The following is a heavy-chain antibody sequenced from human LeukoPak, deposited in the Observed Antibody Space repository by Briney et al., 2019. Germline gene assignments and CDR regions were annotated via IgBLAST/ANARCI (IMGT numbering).Heavy chain of an antibody. V-gene: IGHV3-21*01. J-gene: IGHJ4*02. Sequence: GGSLRLSCAASGFTFSSYSMNWVRQAPGKGLEWVSSISSSSSYIYYADSVKGRFTISRDNAKNSLYLQMNSLRAEDTAVYYCARFCSSTSCLYCFDYWGQGTLVTVSS. CDR3: ARFCSSTSCLYCFDY. CDR1: GFTFSSYS. D-gene: IGHD2-2*01. CDR2: ISSSSSYI.